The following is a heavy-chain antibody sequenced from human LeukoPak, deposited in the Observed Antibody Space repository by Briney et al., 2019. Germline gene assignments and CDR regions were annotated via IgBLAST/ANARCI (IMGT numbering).Heavy chain of an antibody. V-gene: IGHV1-24*01. D-gene: IGHD3-3*01. Sequence: ASGKVSCKVSGYTLTELSMHWVRQAPGKGLEWMGGFDPEDGETIYAQKFQGRVTKTEDTSTDTAYMELSSLRSEDTAVYYCATHNRSFGVVFNMDVWGKGTTVTVSS. CDR1: GYTLTELS. J-gene: IGHJ6*03. CDR2: FDPEDGET. CDR3: ATHNRSFGVVFNMDV.